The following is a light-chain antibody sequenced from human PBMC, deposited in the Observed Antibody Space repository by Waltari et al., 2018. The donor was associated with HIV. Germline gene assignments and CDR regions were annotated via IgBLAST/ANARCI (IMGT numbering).Light chain of an antibody. CDR3: QSYDSSLSGWV. V-gene: IGLV1-40*01. Sequence: QSVLTQPPSVSGAPGQRVTISCTGSSSNIGAGYDVHWYQQLPGTAPKFVIYGNNNRPSGVPDRFSGSKSGTSASLAITGLQAEDEADYYCQSYDSSLSGWVFGGGTKLTVL. CDR1: SSNIGAGYD. CDR2: GNN. J-gene: IGLJ3*02.